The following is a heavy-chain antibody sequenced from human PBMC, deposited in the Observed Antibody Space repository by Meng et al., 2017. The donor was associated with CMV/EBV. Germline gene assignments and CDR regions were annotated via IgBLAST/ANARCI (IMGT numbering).Heavy chain of an antibody. V-gene: IGHV3-48*03. Sequence: GESLKISCAASGFTFSSYEMNWVRQAPGKGLEWVSYISSSGSTIYYADSVKGRFTISRDNAKNSLYLQMNSLRAEDTAVYYCARDHVDTRERGLFDYWGQETLVTVSS. J-gene: IGHJ4*02. CDR2: ISSSGSTI. D-gene: IGHD5-18*01. CDR1: GFTFSSYE. CDR3: ARDHVDTRERGLFDY.